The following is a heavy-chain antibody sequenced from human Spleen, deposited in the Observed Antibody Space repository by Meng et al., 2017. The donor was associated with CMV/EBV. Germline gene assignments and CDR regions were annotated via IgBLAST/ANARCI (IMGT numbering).Heavy chain of an antibody. J-gene: IGHJ6*02. V-gene: IGHV3-48*04. CDR2: ISSSGSTI. CDR3: ARVLWFGEGSGMDV. CDR1: GFTFNTYW. Sequence: GGSLRLSCEASGFTFNTYWMTWVRQAPGKGLEWVSYISSSGSTIYYADSVKGRFTISRDNAKNSLYLQMNSLRAEDTAVYYCARVLWFGEGSGMDVWGQGTTVTVSS. D-gene: IGHD3-10*01.